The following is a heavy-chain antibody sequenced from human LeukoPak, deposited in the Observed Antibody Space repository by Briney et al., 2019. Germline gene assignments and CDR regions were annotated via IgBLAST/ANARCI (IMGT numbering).Heavy chain of an antibody. D-gene: IGHD5-24*01. J-gene: IGHJ4*02. V-gene: IGHV4-34*01. CDR2: INHSGST. CDR1: GGSFSGYC. Sequence: PSETLSLTCAVYGGSFSGYCWSWIRQPPGKGLEWIGEINHSGSTNYNPSLKSRVTVSVDTSKNQFSLKLSSVTAADTAVYYCARAEMLYYFDYWGQGTLVTVSS. CDR3: ARAEMLYYFDY.